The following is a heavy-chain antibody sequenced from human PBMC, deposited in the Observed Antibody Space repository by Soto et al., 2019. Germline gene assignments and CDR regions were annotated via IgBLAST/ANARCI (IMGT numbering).Heavy chain of an antibody. Sequence: QVQLQQWGAGLLKPSETLSLTCAVYGGSFSGYFWTWIRQPPGTGLEWIGEINHTGSTNYNPSLKRRVTISVDTSKNQFSLKLTSVTATDTAVYYCARDKIPAFFDNWGQGTLVSVSS. CDR3: ARDKIPAFFDN. D-gene: IGHD2-21*01. V-gene: IGHV4-34*01. CDR2: INHTGST. CDR1: GGSFSGYF. J-gene: IGHJ4*02.